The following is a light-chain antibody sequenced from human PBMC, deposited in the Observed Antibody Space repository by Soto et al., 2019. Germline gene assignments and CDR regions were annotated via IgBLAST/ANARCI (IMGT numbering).Light chain of an antibody. V-gene: IGKV3-15*01. J-gene: IGKJ5*01. CDR3: QQYNSWRQIT. Sequence: EIVMTQSPATLSVFPGERATPSCRAGRRFGLIEGWYQQRPGQAPRLLIYGASTRATGIPARFSGSGSGTEFTLTISSLDSEDSAVYYCQQYNSWRQITFGQGTRLEIK. CDR2: GAS. CDR1: RRFGLI.